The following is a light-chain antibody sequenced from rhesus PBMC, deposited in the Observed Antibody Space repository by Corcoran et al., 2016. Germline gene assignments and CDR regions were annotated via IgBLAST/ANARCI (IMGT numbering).Light chain of an antibody. V-gene: IGKV3S9*01. Sequence: DIVMTQSPATLSLSPGERATLSCRASQSVGSYVTCYQQKPEPAPRLLIDGASSRATGIPDRFRGSGDGTDVTLPSSTLGPEDFAVYYGNQYSDWPTFGQGTKVEIK. J-gene: IGKJ1*01. CDR1: QSVGSY. CDR2: GAS. CDR3: NQYSDWPT.